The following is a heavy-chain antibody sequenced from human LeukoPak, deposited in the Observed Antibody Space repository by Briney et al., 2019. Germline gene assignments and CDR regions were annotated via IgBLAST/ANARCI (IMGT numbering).Heavy chain of an antibody. CDR3: ARACSGGSCYCEHGAFDI. J-gene: IGHJ3*02. CDR2: INHSGST. D-gene: IGHD2-15*01. CDR1: GGSFSGYY. V-gene: IGHV4-34*01. Sequence: SETLSLTCAVYGGSFSGYYWSWIRQPPGKGLEWIGEINHSGSTNYNPSLKSRVTISVDTSKNQFSLKLSSVTAADTAVYYCARACSGGSCYCEHGAFDIRGQGTMVTVSS.